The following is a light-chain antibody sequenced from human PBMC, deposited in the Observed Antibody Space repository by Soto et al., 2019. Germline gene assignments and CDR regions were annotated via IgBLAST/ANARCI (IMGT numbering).Light chain of an antibody. CDR3: QQYSNYPLT. CDR1: QSISYW. Sequence: DIQMTQSPSTLSASVGDRVTITCRASQSISYWLAWYQQKPGKAPNLLIYKASSLESGVPSRFSGSGSGTEFTLTINSLQLDDFATYYCQQYSNYPLTFGGGTKVEI. V-gene: IGKV1-5*03. CDR2: KAS. J-gene: IGKJ4*01.